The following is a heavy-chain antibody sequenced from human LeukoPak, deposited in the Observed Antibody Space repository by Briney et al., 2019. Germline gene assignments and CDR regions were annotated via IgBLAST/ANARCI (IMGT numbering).Heavy chain of an antibody. CDR3: ARDRGGIAAAEEGFDY. V-gene: IGHV1-18*01. CDR2: ISAYNGNT. D-gene: IGHD6-13*01. J-gene: IGHJ4*02. CDR1: GYTFTSYG. Sequence: ASVKVSCKASGYTFTSYGISWVRQAPGQGLEWMGWISAYNGNTNYAQKLQGRVTMTTDTSTSTAYMELRSLRSDDTAVYYCARDRGGIAAAEEGFDYWGQGTLVTVSS.